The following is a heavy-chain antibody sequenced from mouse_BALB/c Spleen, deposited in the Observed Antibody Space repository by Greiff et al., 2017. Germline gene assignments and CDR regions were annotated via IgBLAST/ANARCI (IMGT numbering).Heavy chain of an antibody. CDR2: ISNGGGST. Sequence: EVMLVESGGGLVQPGGSLKLSCAASGFTFSSYTMSWVRQTPEKRLEWVAYISNGGGSTYYPDTVKGRFTISRDNAKNTLYLQMSSLKSEDTAMYYCARAYYGNLDYWGQGTTFTVSS. J-gene: IGHJ2*01. V-gene: IGHV5-12-2*01. CDR3: ARAYYGNLDY. CDR1: GFTFSSYT. D-gene: IGHD2-10*01.